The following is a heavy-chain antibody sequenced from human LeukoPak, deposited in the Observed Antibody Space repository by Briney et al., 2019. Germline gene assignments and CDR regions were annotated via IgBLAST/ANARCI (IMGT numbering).Heavy chain of an antibody. V-gene: IGHV3-9*01. CDR1: GFTIEDHV. Sequence: HPGRSLRLSCAASGFTIEDHVMRWVRQPPGKGLEWVSSISWSGDRMGYADAVKGRFTISRDNAENSLFLQMNSLRVEDTALYYCAKDLGGSATTVWGQGTLVTVSS. J-gene: IGHJ4*02. CDR3: AKDLGGSATTV. CDR2: ISWSGDRM. D-gene: IGHD2-2*01.